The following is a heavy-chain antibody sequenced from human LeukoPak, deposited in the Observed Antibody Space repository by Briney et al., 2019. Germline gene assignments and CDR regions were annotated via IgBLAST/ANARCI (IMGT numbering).Heavy chain of an antibody. CDR3: TRDGGDSINTAFDI. CDR1: GLTFSDYI. CDR2: MRRGSNSYNT. V-gene: IGHV3-72*01. Sequence: QPGGSLGLSCAASGLTFSDYILDWVRHPPGKAREWFSCMRRGSNSYNTEYAASVKARLIISRDDSQNSLFLHMYSLKTEDTAVYYCTRDGGDSINTAFDIWGRGTMVTVSS. D-gene: IGHD3-16*01. J-gene: IGHJ3*02.